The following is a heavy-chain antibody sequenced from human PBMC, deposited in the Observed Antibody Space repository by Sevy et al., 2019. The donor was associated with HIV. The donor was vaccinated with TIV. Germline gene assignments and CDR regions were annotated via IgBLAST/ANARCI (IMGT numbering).Heavy chain of an antibody. D-gene: IGHD3-10*01. CDR1: GFNFSIYG. Sequence: GGSLRLSCAASGFNFSIYGMHWVRQAPGKGLEWVALIYFHGSIKYYVDSVKGRFTISRDNSKNTLYLQMNSLRVEDTAVYYCERGRDYGNFDYWGQGTLVTVSS. CDR3: ERGRDYGNFDY. V-gene: IGHV3-33*01. J-gene: IGHJ4*02. CDR2: IYFHGSIK.